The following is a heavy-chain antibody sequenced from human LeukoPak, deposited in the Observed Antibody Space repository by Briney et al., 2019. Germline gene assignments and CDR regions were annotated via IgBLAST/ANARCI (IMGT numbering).Heavy chain of an antibody. CDR2: VPYSGST. CDR1: GGSINSDY. CDR3: ARVRIRPAPGTLPGGAPPKKPPYYFNF. Sequence: PSETLSLTCTVAGGSINSDYWSWIRLPPGRGLEWIGYVPYSGSTYYSPSLKSRVTMSVQTSKRQFSLRLTSVTAADTAVYYCARVRIRPAPGTLPGGAPPKKPPYYFNFGGQGALVAVSS. D-gene: IGHD6-13*01. J-gene: IGHJ4*02. V-gene: IGHV4-59*01.